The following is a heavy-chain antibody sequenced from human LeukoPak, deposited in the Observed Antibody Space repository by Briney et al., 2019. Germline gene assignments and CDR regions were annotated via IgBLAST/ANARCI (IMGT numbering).Heavy chain of an antibody. Sequence: GGSLRLSCSASGFTFSSYAMHWVRQAPGKGLEYVSAISNNGGSTFYADSVNGRFTISRDNSKNTLYLQMGSLRTEDMAVYYCARTTIAAREADYWGQGTLVTVSS. J-gene: IGHJ4*02. CDR2: ISNNGGST. V-gene: IGHV3-64*02. D-gene: IGHD6-6*01. CDR3: ARTTIAAREADY. CDR1: GFTFSSYA.